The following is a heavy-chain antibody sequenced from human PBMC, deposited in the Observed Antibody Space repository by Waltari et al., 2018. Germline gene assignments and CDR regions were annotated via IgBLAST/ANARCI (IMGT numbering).Heavy chain of an antibody. Sequence: QVQLVQSGSELKNPGASVKISCRTSGYIFTAHGLHWVRQAPTQGLQWMGWMNTNARNPTYAKDWTGRCVFSFAKSVNTACLGISILLSDDTAMYFGARDPKYCSGCTCKACVDSRGQGTLVSVSS. V-gene: IGHV7-4-1*02. CDR3: ARDPKYCSGCTCKACVDS. CDR2: MNTNARNP. D-gene: IGHD2-15*01. J-gene: IGHJ1*01. CDR1: GYIFTAHG.